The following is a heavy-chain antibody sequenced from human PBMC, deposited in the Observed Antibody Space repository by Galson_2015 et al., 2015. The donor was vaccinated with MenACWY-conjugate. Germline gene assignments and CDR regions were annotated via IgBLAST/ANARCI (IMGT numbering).Heavy chain of an antibody. CDR1: GFTFSTYG. V-gene: IGHV3-30*18. D-gene: IGHD6-19*01. CDR2: ISFDGSKK. Sequence: SLRLSCAASGFTFSTYGMHWVRQAPGKGLGWLSIISFDGSKKYYGDSVKGRFTISRDNSKNTLFLQLNSLTPDDTAVYYCAKGHIAMVGRYFHHWGQGTLVTVSS. CDR3: AKGHIAMVGRYFHH. J-gene: IGHJ1*01.